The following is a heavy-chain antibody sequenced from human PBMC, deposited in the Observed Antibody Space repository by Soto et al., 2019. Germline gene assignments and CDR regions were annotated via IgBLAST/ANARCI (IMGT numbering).Heavy chain of an antibody. D-gene: IGHD4-17*01. Sequence: GGSLRLSCAASGFSFSSFWMIWVRQAPGKGLEWVAIIKQDGTEKYYVDSVKGRFTVSRDNAENSVYLQMNSLRADDTAVYYCVTAYRDYNAYFDYWGQGALVTVSS. CDR2: IKQDGTEK. CDR1: GFSFSSFW. J-gene: IGHJ4*02. CDR3: VTAYRDYNAYFDY. V-gene: IGHV3-7*03.